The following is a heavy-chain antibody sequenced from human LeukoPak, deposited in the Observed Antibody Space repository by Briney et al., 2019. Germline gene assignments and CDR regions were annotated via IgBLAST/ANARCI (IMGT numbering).Heavy chain of an antibody. J-gene: IGHJ4*02. CDR3: ARGRAVAGWSRYYFDY. Sequence: SGTLSLTCAVYGGSFSGYYWSWIRQPPGKGLEWIGEINHSGSTNYNPSLKSRVTISVDTSKNQFFLKLSSVTAADTAVYYCARGRAVAGWSRYYFDYWGQGTLVT. D-gene: IGHD6-19*01. V-gene: IGHV4-34*01. CDR2: INHSGST. CDR1: GGSFSGYY.